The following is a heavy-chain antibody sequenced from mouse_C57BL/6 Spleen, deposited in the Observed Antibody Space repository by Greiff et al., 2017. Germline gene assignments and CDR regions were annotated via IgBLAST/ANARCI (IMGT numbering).Heavy chain of an antibody. J-gene: IGHJ2*01. Sequence: QVQLKQSGAELAKPGASVKLSCKASGYTFTSYWMHWVKQRPGQGLEWIGYINPSSGYTKYNQKFKDKATLPADKSSSTAYMQLSSLTYEDSAVYYCARYDYDGYWGQGTTLTVSS. CDR2: INPSSGYT. D-gene: IGHD2-4*01. V-gene: IGHV1-7*01. CDR3: ARYDYDGY. CDR1: GYTFTSYW.